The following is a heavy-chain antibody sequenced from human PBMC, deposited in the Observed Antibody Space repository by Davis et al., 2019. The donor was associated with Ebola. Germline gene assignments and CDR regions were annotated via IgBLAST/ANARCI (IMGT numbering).Heavy chain of an antibody. V-gene: IGHV3-7*03. CDR1: GFTFSSYW. CDR2: IKQDGSEK. CDR3: AKSTDVVRGYYYNY. D-gene: IGHD3-22*01. Sequence: GGSLRLSCAASGFTFSSYWMSWVRQAPGKGLEWVANIKQDGSEKYYVDSVKGRFTISRDNSKNTLYLQMNSLRAEDTAVYYCAKSTDVVRGYYYNYWGQGTLVTVSS. J-gene: IGHJ4*02.